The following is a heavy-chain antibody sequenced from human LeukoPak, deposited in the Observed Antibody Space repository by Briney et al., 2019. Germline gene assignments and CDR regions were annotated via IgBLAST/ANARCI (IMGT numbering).Heavy chain of an antibody. CDR3: ARRYDYGDFLLGN. Sequence: GASVKVSCKASGYTFTGYYMHWVRQAPGQGLEWMGRINPNSGGTNYAQKFQVRVTMTRDTSISTAYMELSRLRSDDTAVYYCARRYDYGDFLLGNWGQGTLVTVSS. J-gene: IGHJ1*01. V-gene: IGHV1-2*06. D-gene: IGHD4-17*01. CDR1: GYTFTGYY. CDR2: INPNSGGT.